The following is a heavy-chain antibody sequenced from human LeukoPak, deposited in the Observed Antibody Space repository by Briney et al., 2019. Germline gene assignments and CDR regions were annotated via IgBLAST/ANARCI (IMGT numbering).Heavy chain of an antibody. D-gene: IGHD6-6*01. V-gene: IGHV4-61*02. J-gene: IGHJ6*03. Sequence: SETLSLTCTVSGGSISSGSYYWSWIRQPAGKGLEWIGRIYTSGSTNYNPSLKSRVTISVDTSKNQFSLKLSSVTAADTAVYYCARDKVPWQLGPLGYYYYMDVWGKGTTVTVS. CDR1: GGSISSGSYY. CDR3: ARDKVPWQLGPLGYYYYMDV. CDR2: IYTSGST.